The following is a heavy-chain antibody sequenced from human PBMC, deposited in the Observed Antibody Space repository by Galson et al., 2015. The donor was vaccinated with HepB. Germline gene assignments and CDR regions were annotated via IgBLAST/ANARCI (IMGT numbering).Heavy chain of an antibody. V-gene: IGHV3-7*01. CDR1: GFTFSSYW. CDR2: IKQDGSEK. CDR3: ARVIAVAGYDAFDI. Sequence: SLRLSCAASGFTFSSYWMSWVRQAPGKGLEWVANIKQDGSEKYYVDSVKGRFTISRDNAKNSLYLQMNSLRAEDTAVYYCARVIAVAGYDAFDIWGQGTMVTVSS. D-gene: IGHD6-19*01. J-gene: IGHJ3*02.